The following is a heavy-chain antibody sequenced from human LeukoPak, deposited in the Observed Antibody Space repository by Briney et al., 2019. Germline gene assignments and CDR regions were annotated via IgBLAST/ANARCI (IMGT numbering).Heavy chain of an antibody. CDR3: ARGTTIFGVAPPDY. V-gene: IGHV1-2*02. CDR1: GYTFTGYY. CDR2: INPNSGGA. J-gene: IGHJ4*02. Sequence: ASVKVSCKAYGYTFTGYYIHWVRQAPGQGLEWMGWINPNSGGANYAQKFQGSITMTRDTSISTAYMELSRLRSDDTAVYYCARGTTIFGVAPPDYWGQGTLVTVSS. D-gene: IGHD3-3*01.